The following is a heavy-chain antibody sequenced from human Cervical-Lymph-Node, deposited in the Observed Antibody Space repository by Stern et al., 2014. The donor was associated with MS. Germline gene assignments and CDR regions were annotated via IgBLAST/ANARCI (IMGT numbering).Heavy chain of an antibody. CDR2: IKPSGGST. Sequence: QVQLVESGAEVREPGASVKVSCKASGYTFTNYYMHWVRQAPGQGLEWMGMIKPSGGSTSSAQKCQGRVTMTRDTSTSTVYMELSSLRSEDTAVYYCARDHGGTYYGLPDYWGQGTLVTVSS. J-gene: IGHJ4*02. CDR1: GYTFTNYY. CDR3: ARDHGGTYYGLPDY. D-gene: IGHD1-26*01. V-gene: IGHV1-46*01.